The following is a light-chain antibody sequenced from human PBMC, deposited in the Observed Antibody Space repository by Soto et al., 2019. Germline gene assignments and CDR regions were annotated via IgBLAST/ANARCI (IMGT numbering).Light chain of an antibody. Sequence: QSVLTQPASVSGSPGQSITISCTGTSSDAGSYDLVSWYQQYPGKAPKLMIYEASERPSGVSYRFSGSKSANTASLTISGLQAEDEADYYCCSYAGDSTYVFGTGTKVTVL. V-gene: IGLV2-23*01. CDR2: EAS. J-gene: IGLJ1*01. CDR1: SSDAGSYDL. CDR3: CSYAGDSTYV.